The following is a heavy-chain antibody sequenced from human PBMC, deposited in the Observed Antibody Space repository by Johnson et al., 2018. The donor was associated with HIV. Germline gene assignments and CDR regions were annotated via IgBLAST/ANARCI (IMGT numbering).Heavy chain of an antibody. D-gene: IGHD3-10*01. CDR1: GFIVSDTD. CDR2: IYSGGST. V-gene: IGHV3-53*01. J-gene: IGHJ3*02. CDR3: ARDAVTVVRGVIYGWVVFDI. Sequence: VQLVESGGGLIQPGGSLRLSCAVSGFIVSDTDMAWVRQAPGEGLEWVSVIYSGGSTFYADSVKGRFTISRDSSQNTLYLQMNNLRAEDTAVYYCARDAVTVVRGVIYGWVVFDIWGQGTMVTVSS.